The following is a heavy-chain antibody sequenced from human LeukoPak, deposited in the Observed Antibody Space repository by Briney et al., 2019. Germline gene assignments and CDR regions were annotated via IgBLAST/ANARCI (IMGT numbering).Heavy chain of an antibody. CDR1: GGSFSGYY. J-gene: IGHJ4*02. CDR2: INHSGST. CDR3: ARGGYESGFDY. V-gene: IGHV4-34*01. Sequence: SETLSLTCAVYGGSFSGYYWSWIRQPPGKGLEWIGEINHSGSTNYNPSLKSRVTISVDTSKNQFSLKLSSVTAADTAVYYCARGGYESGFDYWGQGTLVTVYS. D-gene: IGHD5-12*01.